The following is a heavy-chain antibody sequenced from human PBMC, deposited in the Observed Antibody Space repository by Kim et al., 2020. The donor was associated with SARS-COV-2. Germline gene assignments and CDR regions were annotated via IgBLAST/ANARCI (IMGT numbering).Heavy chain of an antibody. J-gene: IGHJ5*02. D-gene: IGHD6-13*01. V-gene: IGHV3-21*01. CDR2: I. Sequence: IKYADSGKGRFTIARDNAKNSLYLQRNSVRAEDTAVYYCARSGDSSSLVPWGQGTLVTVSS. CDR3: ARSGDSSSLVP.